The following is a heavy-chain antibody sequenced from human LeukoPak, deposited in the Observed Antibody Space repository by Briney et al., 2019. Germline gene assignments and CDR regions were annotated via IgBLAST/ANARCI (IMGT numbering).Heavy chain of an antibody. CDR1: GYTFTGYY. J-gene: IGHJ4*02. Sequence: ASVKVSCKASGYTFTGYYMHWVRQAPGQGLEWMGWINPSSGGTNYAQKFQGRVTMTRDTSISTAYMELSRLRSDDTAVYYCARYYYGSGSYVPHWGQGTLVTVSS. V-gene: IGHV1-2*02. D-gene: IGHD3-10*01. CDR2: INPSSGGT. CDR3: ARYYYGSGSYVPH.